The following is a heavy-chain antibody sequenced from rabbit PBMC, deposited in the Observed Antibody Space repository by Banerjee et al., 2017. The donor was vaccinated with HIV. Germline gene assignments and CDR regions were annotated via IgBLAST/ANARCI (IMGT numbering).Heavy chain of an antibody. CDR3: GRDLAGVIGWNFNL. CDR2: IYTGGSGGI. CDR1: GFTISNYYY. V-gene: IGHV1S40*01. Sequence: QSLEESGGDLVTPGGTLTLTCTASGFTISNYYYMYWVRQAPGKGLEWIGCIYTGGSGGIYYASWAKGRFTISKTSSTTVTLQMTSLTAADTATYFCGRDLAGVIGWNFNLWGQGTLVTVS. J-gene: IGHJ4*01. D-gene: IGHD4-1*01.